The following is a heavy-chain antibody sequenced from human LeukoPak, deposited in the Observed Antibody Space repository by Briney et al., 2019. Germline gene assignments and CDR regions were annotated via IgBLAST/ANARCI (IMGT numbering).Heavy chain of an antibody. CDR1: GFPFSNYV. Sequence: GGSLRLSFAASGFPFSNYVMNWVRQAPGKGLEWVSAIRDSGGDTYYADSVKGRFTISRDNSKNTLYLQMNSLRAEDTAIYYCAKRWLSSYYFDYWGQGTLVTVSS. CDR2: IRDSGGDT. V-gene: IGHV3-23*01. CDR3: AKRWLSSYYFDY. D-gene: IGHD5-24*01. J-gene: IGHJ4*02.